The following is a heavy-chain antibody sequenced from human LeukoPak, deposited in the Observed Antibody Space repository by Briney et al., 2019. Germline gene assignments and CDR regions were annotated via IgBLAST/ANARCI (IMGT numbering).Heavy chain of an antibody. CDR2: ISGSGGIT. Sequence: PGGSLRXSCAASGFTFSSYGMSWVRQAPGKGLEWVSGISGSGGITDYADSVKGRFTISRDNSKNTLYLQMSSLRAEDTAVYYCAKDLGCSGGSCYAIYFDYWGQGTLVTVSS. CDR3: AKDLGCSGGSCYAIYFDY. D-gene: IGHD2-15*01. CDR1: GFTFSSYG. V-gene: IGHV3-23*01. J-gene: IGHJ4*02.